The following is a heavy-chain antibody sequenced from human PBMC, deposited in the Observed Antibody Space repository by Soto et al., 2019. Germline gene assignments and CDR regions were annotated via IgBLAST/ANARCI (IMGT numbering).Heavy chain of an antibody. CDR2: IYYSGST. J-gene: IGHJ4*02. CDR3: ARSISYYGSGSYYNVLGDFDY. Sequence: PSETLSLTCTVSGGSISSYYWSWIRQPPGKGLEWIGYIYYSGSTNYNPSLKGRVTISVDTSKNQFSLKLSSVTAADTAVYYCARSISYYGSGSYYNVLGDFDYWGQGTLVTVSS. V-gene: IGHV4-59*01. D-gene: IGHD3-10*01. CDR1: GGSISSYY.